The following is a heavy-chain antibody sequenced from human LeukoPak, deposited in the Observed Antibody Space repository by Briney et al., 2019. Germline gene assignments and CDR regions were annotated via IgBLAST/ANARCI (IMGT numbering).Heavy chain of an antibody. Sequence: PGGSLRLSCAASGFTFSSYSMNWVRQAPGKGLEWVSYISSSSSTIYYADSVNGRFTISRDNAKNSLYLQMNSLRAEDTAVYYCARGLGYYDSSGIWGQGTMVTVSS. V-gene: IGHV3-48*04. CDR3: ARGLGYYDSSGI. CDR2: ISSSSSTI. CDR1: GFTFSSYS. D-gene: IGHD3-22*01. J-gene: IGHJ3*02.